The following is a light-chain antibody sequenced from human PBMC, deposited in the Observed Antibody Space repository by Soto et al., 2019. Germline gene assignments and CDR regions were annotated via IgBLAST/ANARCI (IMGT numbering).Light chain of an antibody. Sequence: QAVVTQEPSLTVSPGGTVTLTCGSSTGAVTNGHYPYWFQQKPGQAPRTLIYDTTNRHSWTPARFSGSLLGGKAALTLSGAQPEDEAEYYCLLSYNSPYVSGTGTKVTVL. J-gene: IGLJ1*01. CDR2: DTT. CDR1: TGAVTNGHY. V-gene: IGLV7-46*01. CDR3: LLSYNSPYV.